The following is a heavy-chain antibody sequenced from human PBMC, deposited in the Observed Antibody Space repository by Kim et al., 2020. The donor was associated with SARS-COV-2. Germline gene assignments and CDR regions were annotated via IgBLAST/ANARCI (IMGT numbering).Heavy chain of an antibody. J-gene: IGHJ4*02. D-gene: IGHD3-10*01. CDR1: GGSFSGYY. Sequence: SETLSLTCAVYGGSFSGYYWSWIRQPPGKGLEWIGEINHSGSTNYNPSLKSRVTISVDTSKNQFSLKLSSVTAADTAVYYCARSMVRGVKGPFSYWGQGTLVTVSS. V-gene: IGHV4-34*01. CDR2: INHSGST. CDR3: ARSMVRGVKGPFSY.